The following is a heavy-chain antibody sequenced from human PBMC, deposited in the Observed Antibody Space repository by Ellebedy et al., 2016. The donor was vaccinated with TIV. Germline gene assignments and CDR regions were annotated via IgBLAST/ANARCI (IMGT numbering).Heavy chain of an antibody. J-gene: IGHJ4*02. CDR1: GFTFTSYA. CDR2: ITGSGGST. V-gene: IGHV3-23*01. D-gene: IGHD3-16*01. CDR3: ANARPVSANLGGAW. Sequence: GESLKISXAASGFTFTSYAMSWVRQAPGKGLEWVSGITGSGGSTYYADTVKGRFTISRDNSKNTLYLQMNPLKTEDTAVYYCANARPVSANLGGAWWGQGTLVTVSS.